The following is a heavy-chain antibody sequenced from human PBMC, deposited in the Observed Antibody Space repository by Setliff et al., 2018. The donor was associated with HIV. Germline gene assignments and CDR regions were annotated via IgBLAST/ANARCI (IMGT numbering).Heavy chain of an antibody. J-gene: IGHJ4*02. D-gene: IGHD4-17*01. Sequence: GGSLRLSCAASGFTFSTYEMNWVRQAPGKGLEWVAYISSSDSTIYYADSVKGRFTIYRDNAKNSLFLQMDSLRVEDTAFYYCARLSPPDDYGDLCGFDYWGQGTLVTVSS. CDR3: ARLSPPDDYGDLCGFDY. CDR2: ISSSDSTI. CDR1: GFTFSTYE. V-gene: IGHV3-48*03.